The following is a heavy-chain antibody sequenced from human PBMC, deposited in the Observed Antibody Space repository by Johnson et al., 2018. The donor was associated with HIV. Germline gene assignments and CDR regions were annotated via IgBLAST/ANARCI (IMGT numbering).Heavy chain of an antibody. CDR2: IYSGGST. J-gene: IGHJ3*02. CDR1: GFTFSNYG. Sequence: QVQLVESGGGVVQPGGSLRLSCAASGFTFSNYGMYWVRQAPGKGLEWVSVIYSGGSTYYADSVKGRFTISRDNAKNSLYLQMNSLRAEDTALYYCASRMYSGSSGGAFDIWGQGTMVTVSS. D-gene: IGHD1-26*01. V-gene: IGHV3-NL1*01. CDR3: ASRMYSGSSGGAFDI.